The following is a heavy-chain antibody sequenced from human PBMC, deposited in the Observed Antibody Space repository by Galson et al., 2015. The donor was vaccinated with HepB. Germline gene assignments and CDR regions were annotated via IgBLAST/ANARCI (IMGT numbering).Heavy chain of an antibody. V-gene: IGHV6-1*01. J-gene: IGHJ6*02. CDR2: TYYRSKWYN. D-gene: IGHD6-19*01. Sequence: CAISGDSVSSNSAAWNWIRQSPSRGLEWLGRTYYRSKWYNDYAVSVKSRITINPDTSKNQFSLQLNSVTPEDTAVYYCAMLRGIAVAGTSYYYGMDVWGQGTTVTVSS. CDR3: AMLRGIAVAGTSYYYGMDV. CDR1: GDSVSSNSAA.